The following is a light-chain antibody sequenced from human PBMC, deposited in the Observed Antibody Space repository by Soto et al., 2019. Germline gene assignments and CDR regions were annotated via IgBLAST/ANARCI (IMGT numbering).Light chain of an antibody. CDR1: QSVSSNF. CDR3: HQYGSAPWT. V-gene: IGKV3-20*01. Sequence: NVVRQSPDTLSLSPGERGTLSCRASQSVSSNFLAWYQQRPGQAPRLLIYGASSRATGIPDRFSGSGSGADFTLTISRLEPEDFAVYYCHQYGSAPWTFAQGTKVDIK. J-gene: IGKJ1*01. CDR2: GAS.